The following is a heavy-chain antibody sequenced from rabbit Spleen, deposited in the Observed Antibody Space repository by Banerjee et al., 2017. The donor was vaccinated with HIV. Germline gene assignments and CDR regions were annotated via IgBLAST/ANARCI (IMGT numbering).Heavy chain of an antibody. J-gene: IGHJ3*01. V-gene: IGHV1S40*01. CDR1: GVSFSGSSY. Sequence: QSLEESGGDLVKPGASLTLTCIASGVSFSGSSYMCWVRQAPGKGLEWIACIDTGSSGFTYYASWAKGRFTLSKTSSTTVTLQMTSLTDADTATYFCARDLVGVIGWNFAWWGQGTLVTVS. CDR2: IDTGSSGFT. CDR3: ARDLVGVIGWNFAW. D-gene: IGHD5-1*01.